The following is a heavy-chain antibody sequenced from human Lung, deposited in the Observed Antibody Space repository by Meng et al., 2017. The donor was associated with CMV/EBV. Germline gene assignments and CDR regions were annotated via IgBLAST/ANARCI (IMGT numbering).Heavy chain of an antibody. J-gene: IGHJ4*02. CDR3: AKDLFDFWSGYVGTFDY. CDR1: GFTFCSYG. CDR2: IWYDGSNK. V-gene: IGHV3-33*06. D-gene: IGHD3-3*01. Sequence: GESXKISCAASGFTFCSYGMHWVRQAPGKGLEWVAVIWYDGSNKYYADSVKGRFTISRDNSKNTLYLQMNSLRAEDTAVYYCAKDLFDFWSGYVGTFDYWGQGTLVTVSS.